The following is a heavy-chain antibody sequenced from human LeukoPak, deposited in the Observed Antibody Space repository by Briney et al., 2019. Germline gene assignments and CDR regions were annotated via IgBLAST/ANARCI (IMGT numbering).Heavy chain of an antibody. CDR1: GYTFTSYW. J-gene: IGHJ4*02. D-gene: IGHD2-2*01. Sequence: GESLQISCKGSGYTFTSYWIGWVRQMPGKGLEWMAIIYPGDSDARYSPSFQGQVTISADKSISTAYLQWSSLKASDSAMYYCARRPRSYCSSVSCHFDFWGQETLVTVSS. V-gene: IGHV5-51*01. CDR2: IYPGDSDA. CDR3: ARRPRSYCSSVSCHFDF.